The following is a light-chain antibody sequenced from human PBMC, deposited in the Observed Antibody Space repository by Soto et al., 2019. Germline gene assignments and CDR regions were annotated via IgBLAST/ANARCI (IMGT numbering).Light chain of an antibody. Sequence: QSVLTQPPSASGTPGQRVTISCSGSSSNIGSNTVNWYQQLPGTAPKLLIYSNNQRPSGVPYRFSGSKSGTSASPAISGLQSEEEDDYYCAAWDDSLNGVVFGGGTKLTVL. CDR2: SNN. CDR3: AAWDDSLNGVV. V-gene: IGLV1-44*01. J-gene: IGLJ2*01. CDR1: SSNIGSNT.